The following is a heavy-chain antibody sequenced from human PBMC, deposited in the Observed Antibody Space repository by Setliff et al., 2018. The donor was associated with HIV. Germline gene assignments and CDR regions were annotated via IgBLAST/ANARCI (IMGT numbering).Heavy chain of an antibody. CDR1: GGSFSGYY. V-gene: IGHV4-34*01. Sequence: TLSLTCAVYGGSFSGYYWSWIRQPPGKGLEWIGEINHSGSTNYNPSLKSRVTISVNTSKNQFSLKLSSVTAADTAVYYCARVRGRYYYHYAMDVWGQGTTVTVSS. CDR2: INHSGST. D-gene: IGHD3-10*01. J-gene: IGHJ6*02. CDR3: ARVRGRYYYHYAMDV.